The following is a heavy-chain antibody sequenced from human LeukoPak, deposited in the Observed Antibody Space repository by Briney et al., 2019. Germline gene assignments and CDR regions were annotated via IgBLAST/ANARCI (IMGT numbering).Heavy chain of an antibody. D-gene: IGHD3-10*01. CDR1: GGTFSSYA. J-gene: IGHJ3*02. Sequence: SVKVSCKASGGTFSSYAISRVRQAPGQGLEWMGGIIPIFGTANYAQKFQGRVTITADESTSTAYMELSSLRSEDTAVYYCARESGPYGSGAFDIWGQGTMVTVSS. CDR3: ARESGPYGSGAFDI. V-gene: IGHV1-69*13. CDR2: IIPIFGTA.